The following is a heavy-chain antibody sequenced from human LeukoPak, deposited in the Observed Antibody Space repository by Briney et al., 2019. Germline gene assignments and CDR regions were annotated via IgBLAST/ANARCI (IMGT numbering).Heavy chain of an antibody. Sequence: SETLSLTCAVYGGSFSGYYWSWIRQPPGKGLEWIGEINHSGSTNYNPSLKSRVTISVDTSKNQFSLKLSSVTAADTAVYYCARGSSSWPDYWGQGTLVTDSS. CDR2: INHSGST. CDR3: ARGSSSWPDY. D-gene: IGHD6-13*01. CDR1: GGSFSGYY. V-gene: IGHV4-34*01. J-gene: IGHJ4*02.